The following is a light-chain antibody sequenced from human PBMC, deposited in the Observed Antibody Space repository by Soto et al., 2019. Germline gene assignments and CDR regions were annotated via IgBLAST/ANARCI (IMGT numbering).Light chain of an antibody. CDR2: GTS. CDR1: QSVSSSH. Sequence: ETVLTQSPGTLSLSPGEGATLSCRASQSVSSSHLAWYQQKPGQAPRLLIYGTSSRATGIPDRFSCSGSGTDFTLTISRLEPEDFAVYFCQHYGNSRFTFGGGTKVELK. J-gene: IGKJ4*01. V-gene: IGKV3-20*01. CDR3: QHYGNSRFT.